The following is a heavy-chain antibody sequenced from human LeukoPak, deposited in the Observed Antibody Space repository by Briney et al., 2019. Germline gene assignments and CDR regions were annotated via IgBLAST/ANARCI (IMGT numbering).Heavy chain of an antibody. CDR3: AGGGIGGYKSAAWFDP. D-gene: IGHD5-24*01. V-gene: IGHV4-34*01. CDR2: INHSGST. Sequence: SETLSLTCAVYGGSFSGYYWSWIRQPPGKGLEWIGDINHSGSTDYYPSLKSQVTISVDTSKNQFSLKLTSVTAADTAVYYCAGGGIGGYKSAAWFDPWGQGTLVTVSS. CDR1: GGSFSGYY. J-gene: IGHJ5*02.